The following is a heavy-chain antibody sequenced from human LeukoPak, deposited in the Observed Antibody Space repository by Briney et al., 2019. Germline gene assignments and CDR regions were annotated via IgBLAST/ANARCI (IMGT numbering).Heavy chain of an antibody. Sequence: SQTLSLTCTVSGGSISSSSYYWGWIRQPPGKGLEWIGSIYYSGNTYYNPSLMSRVTISVDTSKNQFSLNLSSVTAADTAVYFCARAPHFFDISGSRYYFDYWGQGTLVTVSS. V-gene: IGHV4-39*07. CDR2: IYYSGNT. J-gene: IGHJ4*02. CDR1: GGSISSSSYY. D-gene: IGHD3-22*01. CDR3: ARAPHFFDISGSRYYFDY.